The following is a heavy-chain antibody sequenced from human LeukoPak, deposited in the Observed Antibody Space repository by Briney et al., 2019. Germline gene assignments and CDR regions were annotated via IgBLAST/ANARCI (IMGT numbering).Heavy chain of an antibody. CDR2: INHSGST. CDR3: ARGRSPTYYYGSGSYPPHFDY. V-gene: IGHV4-34*01. Sequence: SETLSLTCAVYGGSFSGYYWSWIRQPPGKGLEWIGEINHSGSTNYNPSLKSRVTISVDTSKNQFSLKLGSVTAADTAVYYCARGRSPTYYYGSGSYPPHFDYWGQGTLVTVSS. J-gene: IGHJ4*02. D-gene: IGHD3-10*01. CDR1: GGSFSGYY.